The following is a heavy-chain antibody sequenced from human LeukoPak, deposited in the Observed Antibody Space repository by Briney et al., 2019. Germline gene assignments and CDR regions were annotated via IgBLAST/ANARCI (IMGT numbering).Heavy chain of an antibody. Sequence: ASVKVSCKASGYTFTGYYMHWVRQAPGQGLEWMGWINPNSGGTNYAQKFQGRVTMTRDTSISTAYMELSRLRADDTAVYYCARDRIGSSDGMDVWGQGTTVTVSS. V-gene: IGHV1-2*02. CDR3: ARDRIGSSDGMDV. CDR1: GYTFTGYY. D-gene: IGHD6-19*01. CDR2: INPNSGGT. J-gene: IGHJ6*02.